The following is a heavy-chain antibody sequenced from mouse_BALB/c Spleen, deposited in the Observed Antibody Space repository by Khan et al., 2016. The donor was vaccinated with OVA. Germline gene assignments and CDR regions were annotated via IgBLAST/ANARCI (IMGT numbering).Heavy chain of an antibody. D-gene: IGHD1-1*01. CDR1: GYSITSDYA. J-gene: IGHJ2*01. Sequence: VQLKQSGPGLVKPSQSLSLTCTVTGYSITSDYAWNWIRQFPGNKLEWMGYIIYSGNTKYNPSLKSRISITRDTSKNQFFLQLNSVTTEDTATYYCARIYGGDFDYWGQGTTLTVSS. CDR2: IIYSGNT. CDR3: ARIYGGDFDY. V-gene: IGHV3-2*02.